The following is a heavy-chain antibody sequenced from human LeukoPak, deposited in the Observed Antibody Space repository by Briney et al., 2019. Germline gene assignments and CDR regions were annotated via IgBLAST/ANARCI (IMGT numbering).Heavy chain of an antibody. D-gene: IGHD3-22*01. CDR2: INHSGST. V-gene: IGHV4-34*01. CDR3: AALEIDYYDSSGYYYFDY. CDR1: GGSFSGYY. J-gene: IGHJ4*02. Sequence: SETLSLTCAVYGGSFSGYYWSWIRQPPGKGLEWIGEINHSGSTNYNPSLKSRVTISVDTSKNQFSLKLSSVTAADTAVYYCAALEIDYYDSSGYYYFDYWAREPWSPSPQ.